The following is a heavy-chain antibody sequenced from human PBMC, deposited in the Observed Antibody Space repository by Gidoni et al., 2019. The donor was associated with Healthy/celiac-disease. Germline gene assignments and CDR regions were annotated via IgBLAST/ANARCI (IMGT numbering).Heavy chain of an antibody. CDR1: GGPIRSYY. CDR2: IYYRGST. V-gene: IGHV4-59*08. J-gene: IGHJ4*02. CDR3: ASAKFPPYDISGALGPHFDY. D-gene: IGHD3-22*01. Sequence: QVQLQESGPGLVKPSETLSITCTVSGGPIRSYYWSWLRQPPGKGLEWIGYIYYRGSTNYNPSLKSRVTISVDTSKNQFSLNLSAVTAADTAVYYCASAKFPPYDISGALGPHFDYWGQGTLVTVSS.